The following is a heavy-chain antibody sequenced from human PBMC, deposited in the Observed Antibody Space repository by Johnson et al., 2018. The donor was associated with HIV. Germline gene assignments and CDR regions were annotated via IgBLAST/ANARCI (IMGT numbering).Heavy chain of an antibody. J-gene: IGHJ3*02. CDR2: ISYDGSNK. V-gene: IGHV3-30*04. CDR3: ARDRWYSSSSGGVDDAFDI. CDR1: GFTFSSYA. D-gene: IGHD6-19*01. Sequence: QVQLVESGGGVVQPGRSLRLSCAASGFTFSSYAMHWVRQAPGKGLEWVAVISYDGSNKYYADSVKGRFTISRDNSKNTLYLQMNSLSAEDTAVYYCARDRWYSSSSGGVDDAFDIWGQGTMVTVSS.